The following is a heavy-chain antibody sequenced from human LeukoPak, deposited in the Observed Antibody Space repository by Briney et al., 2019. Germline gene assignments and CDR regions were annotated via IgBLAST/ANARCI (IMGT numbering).Heavy chain of an antibody. CDR3: ARVRAARFKHGVDP. D-gene: IGHD6-6*01. Sequence: SETLSLTCAVYGGSFSGYYWSWIRQPPGKGPEWIGEINHSGSTNYNPSLKSRVTISVDTSKNQFSLKLSSVTAADTAVYYCARVRAARFKHGVDPWGQGTLVTVSS. CDR1: GGSFSGYY. V-gene: IGHV4-34*01. CDR2: INHSGST. J-gene: IGHJ5*02.